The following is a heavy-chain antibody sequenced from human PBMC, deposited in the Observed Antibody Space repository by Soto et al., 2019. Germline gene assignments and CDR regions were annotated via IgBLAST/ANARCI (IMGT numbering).Heavy chain of an antibody. CDR2: IKTKANIGTR. CDR1: GFPFSDTW. V-gene: IGHV3-15*01. J-gene: IGHJ4*02. D-gene: IGHD3-9*01. Sequence: GGSLRLSCAASGFPFSDTWMSWVRQAPWKGLEWVARIKTKANIGTRDYAAPVKGRFSISRDDAKNTLYLQMNSLKTEDTAVYFCTAFNILTGSHFDSWGKGALVTVSS. CDR3: TAFNILTGSHFDS.